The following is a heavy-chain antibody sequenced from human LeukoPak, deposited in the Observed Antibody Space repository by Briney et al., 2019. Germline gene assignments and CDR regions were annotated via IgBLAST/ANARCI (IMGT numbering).Heavy chain of an antibody. V-gene: IGHV4-34*01. CDR3: ARGRTTVGVYYYYMDV. CDR1: GESMIGHY. D-gene: IGHD4-11*01. CDR2: IHHSGGT. Sequence: SETLSLTCAVYGESMIGHYWTWIRQPPGKRLEWIGEIHHSGGTNSNPSLKSRVTISVDTSKNQFSLKLSSVTAADTAVYYCARGRTTVGVYYYYMDVWGKGTAVTVSS. J-gene: IGHJ6*03.